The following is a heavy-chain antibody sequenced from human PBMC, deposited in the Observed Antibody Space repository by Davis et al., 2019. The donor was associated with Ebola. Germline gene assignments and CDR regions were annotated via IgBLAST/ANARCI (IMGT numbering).Heavy chain of an antibody. CDR3: ARVRTGPDGYFDY. CDR1: GGTFSDYY. D-gene: IGHD1/OR15-1a*01. CDR2: VDHSGST. V-gene: IGHV4-34*01. J-gene: IGHJ4*02. Sequence: MPGGSLRLSCAVYGGTFSDYYWSWIRQSPGKGLEWIGEVDHSGSTNYNPSFKSRVIVSEDASKNQFSPKLTSLTAADTAVYYCARVRTGPDGYFDYWGQGILVAVSS.